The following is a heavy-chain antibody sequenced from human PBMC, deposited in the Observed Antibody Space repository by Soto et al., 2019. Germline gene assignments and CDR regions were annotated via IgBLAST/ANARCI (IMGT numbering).Heavy chain of an antibody. V-gene: IGHV4-30-4*01. Sequence: QVQLQESGPGLVKPSQTLSLTCTVSGGSISSGDYYWSWIRQPPGKGLEWIGYIYYSGSTYYNPSLTRRVTISVDTSKNQFSLKLSSVTAADTAVYYCAICGGNSVYFDYWGQGTLVTVSS. CDR2: IYYSGST. CDR3: AICGGNSVYFDY. J-gene: IGHJ4*02. CDR1: GGSISSGDYY. D-gene: IGHD2-21*02.